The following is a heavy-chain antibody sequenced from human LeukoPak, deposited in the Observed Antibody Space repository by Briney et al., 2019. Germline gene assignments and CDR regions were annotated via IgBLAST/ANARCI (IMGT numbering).Heavy chain of an antibody. V-gene: IGHV4-59*01. Sequence: ASETLSLTCTVSGGSINSYYWSWIRQPPGKELEWIGYIYHSGSTNYNPSLKSRVTISVDTSKNQFSLKLSSVTAADTAVYYCARDRHGSGSAHSFDPWGQGTLIIVSS. CDR3: ARDRHGSGSAHSFDP. D-gene: IGHD3-10*01. CDR2: IYHSGST. CDR1: GGSINSYY. J-gene: IGHJ5*02.